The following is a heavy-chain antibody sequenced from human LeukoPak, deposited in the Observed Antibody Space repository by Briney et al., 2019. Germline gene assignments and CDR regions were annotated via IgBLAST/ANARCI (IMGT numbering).Heavy chain of an antibody. V-gene: IGHV3-23*01. J-gene: IGHJ6*03. CDR3: AKGSGWLHYYYYYMDV. CDR2: ISGSGGST. CDR1: GFTFSSYA. D-gene: IGHD6-25*01. Sequence: GGSLRLSCAASGFTFSSYAMSWVRQAPGKGLEWVSAISGSGGSTYYADSVKGRFTISRDNSKNTLYLQMNSLRAEDTAVYYCAKGSGWLHYYYYYMDVWGKGTTVTVSS.